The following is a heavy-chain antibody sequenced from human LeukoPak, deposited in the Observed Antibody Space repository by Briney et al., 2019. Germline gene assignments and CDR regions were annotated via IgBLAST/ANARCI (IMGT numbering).Heavy chain of an antibody. CDR3: ARDTGYSSGWYYFDY. J-gene: IGHJ4*02. CDR1: GGSNSSYY. Sequence: SETLSLTCTVSGGSNSSYYWSWIRQPPGKGLEWIGYIYYSGSTNYNSSLKSRVTISVDTSKNQFSLKLSSVTAADTAVYYCARDTGYSSGWYYFDYWGQGTLVTVSS. D-gene: IGHD6-19*01. V-gene: IGHV4-59*01. CDR2: IYYSGST.